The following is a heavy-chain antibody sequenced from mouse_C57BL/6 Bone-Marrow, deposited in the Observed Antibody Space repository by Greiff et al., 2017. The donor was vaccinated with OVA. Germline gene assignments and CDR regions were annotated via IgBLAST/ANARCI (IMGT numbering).Heavy chain of an antibody. CDR3: AREDYFGWFAY. Sequence: QVQLQQPGAELVRPGSSVKLSCKASGYTFTSYWMHWVKQRPIQGLEWIGNIDPSDSETHYNQKFKDKATLTVDKSSSTAYMQLSSLTSEDYAVYYCAREDYFGWFAYWGRGTLVTVSA. J-gene: IGHJ3*01. CDR1: GYTFTSYW. CDR2: IDPSDSET. D-gene: IGHD2-1*01. V-gene: IGHV1-52*01.